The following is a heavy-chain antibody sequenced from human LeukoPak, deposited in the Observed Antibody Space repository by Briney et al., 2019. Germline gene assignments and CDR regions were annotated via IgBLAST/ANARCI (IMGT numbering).Heavy chain of an antibody. CDR1: GFTFDDYG. CDR3: ASHSSSSRDHRKTYYYYYYMDV. V-gene: IGHV3-20*04. J-gene: IGHJ6*03. D-gene: IGHD6-6*01. CDR2: INWNGGST. Sequence: PGGSLRLSCAASGFTFDDYGMSWVRQAPGKGLEWVSGINWNGGSTGYADSVKGRFTISRDNAKNSLYLQMNSLRAEDTALYYCASHSSSSRDHRKTYYYYYYMDVWGKGTTVTVSS.